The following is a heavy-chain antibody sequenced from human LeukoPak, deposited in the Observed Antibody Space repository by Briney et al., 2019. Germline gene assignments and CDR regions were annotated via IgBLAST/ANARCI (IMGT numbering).Heavy chain of an antibody. CDR3: ARSPGYYYYYYMDV. J-gene: IGHJ6*03. Sequence: GGSLRLSCAASGFTFDDYGMSWVRHAPGKGLEWVSGINWNGGSTGYADSVKGRFTISRDNAKNSLYLQMNSLRAEDTALYHCARSPGYYYYYYMDVWGKGTTVTISS. V-gene: IGHV3-20*01. CDR2: INWNGGST. CDR1: GFTFDDYG.